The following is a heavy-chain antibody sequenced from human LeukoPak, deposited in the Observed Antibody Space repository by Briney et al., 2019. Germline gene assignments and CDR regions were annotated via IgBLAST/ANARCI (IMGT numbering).Heavy chain of an antibody. CDR1: GGSISSGSYY. J-gene: IGHJ6*03. CDR3: ARSPTVFGVVYMDV. D-gene: IGHD3-3*01. CDR2: IYTSGST. V-gene: IGHV4-61*02. Sequence: SQNLSLTCTVSGGSISSGSYYWRWIRQPAGKGLEWIGRIYTSGSTNYNPSLKSRVTISVDTSKNQFSLKLSSVTAAHTAVYYCARSPTVFGVVYMDVWGKGTTVTVSS.